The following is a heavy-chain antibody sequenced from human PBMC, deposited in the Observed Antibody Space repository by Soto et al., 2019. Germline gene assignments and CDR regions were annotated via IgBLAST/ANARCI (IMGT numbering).Heavy chain of an antibody. V-gene: IGHV4-34*01. D-gene: IGHD6-19*01. Sequence: PSETLSLTCAGYGGSFSGYYWIWFRQPPGKGMEWIGEINHSGSTNYNPSLKSRVTISVDTSKNQISLKLSAVTAADTAVSDCERLSATGWHVNGRDYFDHWGRGALGT. CDR2: INHSGST. CDR1: GGSFSGYY. J-gene: IGHJ4*02. CDR3: ERLSATGWHVNGRDYFDH.